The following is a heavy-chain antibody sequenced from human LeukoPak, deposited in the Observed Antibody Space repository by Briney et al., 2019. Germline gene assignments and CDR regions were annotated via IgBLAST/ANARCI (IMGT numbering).Heavy chain of an antibody. V-gene: IGHV3-7*03. J-gene: IGHJ4*02. D-gene: IGHD3-10*01. CDR3: ARELIGVITDLDY. CDR2: IKEDGSEK. CDR1: GFTFSRHW. Sequence: GSLRLSCAASGFTFSRHWMSWVRQAPGKGLEWVANIKEDGSEKYYVDSVKGRFTISRDNAKNSLYLQMNGLRAEDTAVYYCARELIGVITDLDYWGQGTLVTVSS.